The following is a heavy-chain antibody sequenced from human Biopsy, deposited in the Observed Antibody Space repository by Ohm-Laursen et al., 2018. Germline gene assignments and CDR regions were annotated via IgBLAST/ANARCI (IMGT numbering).Heavy chain of an antibody. V-gene: IGHV1-69*06. D-gene: IGHD3-9*01. CDR3: ATKLTGYFHH. Sequence: SSVKVSCKAPGGTFSKYGVNWVRQAPGQGLEWLGGNIPILGTGNYAPMFHGRVTVVADTSTSTATIELRSLRPDDTAVYYCATKLTGYFHHWGQGTLVIVSS. CDR1: GGTFSKYG. CDR2: NIPILGTG. J-gene: IGHJ1*01.